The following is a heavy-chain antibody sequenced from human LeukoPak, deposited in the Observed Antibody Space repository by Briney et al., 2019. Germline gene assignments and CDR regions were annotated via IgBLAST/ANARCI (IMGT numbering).Heavy chain of an antibody. CDR3: ARGDSGSYPQIWFDP. CDR2: ISAYNGNT. CDR1: GYTFTSYG. D-gene: IGHD1-26*01. Sequence: GASVKVSCKASGYTFTSYGISWVRQAPGQGLERMGWISAYNGNTNYAQKLQGRVTMTTDTSTSTAYMELRSLRSDDTAVYYCARGDSGSYPQIWFDPWGQGTLVTVSS. J-gene: IGHJ5*02. V-gene: IGHV1-18*01.